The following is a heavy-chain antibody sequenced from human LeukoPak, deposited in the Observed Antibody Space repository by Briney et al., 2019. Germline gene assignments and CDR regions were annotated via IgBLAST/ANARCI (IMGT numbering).Heavy chain of an antibody. Sequence: SVKVSCKASGYTFTSYDINWVRQVTGQGLEWMGWMNPNSGNSGYAQKFQGRVTMTRNTSISTAYMELSSLRSEDTAVYYCARAEAWLRLNSYYYMDVWGKGTTVTISS. CDR1: GYTFTSYD. CDR2: MNPNSGNS. V-gene: IGHV1-8*02. D-gene: IGHD5-12*01. J-gene: IGHJ6*03. CDR3: ARAEAWLRLNSYYYMDV.